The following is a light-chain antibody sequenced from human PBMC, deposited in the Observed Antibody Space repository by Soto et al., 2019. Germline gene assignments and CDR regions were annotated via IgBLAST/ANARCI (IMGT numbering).Light chain of an antibody. CDR1: QSVSSN. V-gene: IGKV3-15*01. Sequence: EIVMTQSPATLSVSPGERATLSCRASQSVSSNLAWYQQKPGQAPRLLIYGASTRATGIPARFSGSGSGTDFTLTISSLQSEDFAVYYCQQYNKWPWTFGQGTKVDIK. J-gene: IGKJ1*01. CDR3: QQYNKWPWT. CDR2: GAS.